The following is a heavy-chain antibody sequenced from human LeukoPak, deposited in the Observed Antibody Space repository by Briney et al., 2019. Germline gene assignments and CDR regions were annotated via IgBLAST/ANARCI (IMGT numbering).Heavy chain of an antibody. CDR3: AREGGGSYYIWFDP. CDR2: INPHGTEK. Sequence: GGSLRLSCVASGFIFGDNWMGWVRQAPGKGLEWVANINPHGTEKYYADSLEGRFSVSRDNAKNSLYLQMNSLRAEDTAVYYCAREGGGSYYIWFDPWGQGTLVTVSS. J-gene: IGHJ5*02. CDR1: GFIFGDNW. D-gene: IGHD1-26*01. V-gene: IGHV3-7*01.